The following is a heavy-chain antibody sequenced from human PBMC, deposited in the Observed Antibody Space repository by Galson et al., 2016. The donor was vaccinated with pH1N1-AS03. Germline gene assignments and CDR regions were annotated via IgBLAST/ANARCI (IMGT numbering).Heavy chain of an antibody. CDR3: ARDRPNYNVYLDH. D-gene: IGHD5-24*01. Sequence: SLRLSCAASGFTFRDYGFHWVRQAPGKGLEWVAVIWYDGSNKNYVDSVKGRFIVSRDNSNDTLYLQMNSLRAEDTAVYYCARDRPNYNVYLDHVGQGILVTVSS. CDR1: GFTFRDYG. J-gene: IGHJ4*02. CDR2: IWYDGSNK. V-gene: IGHV3-33*01.